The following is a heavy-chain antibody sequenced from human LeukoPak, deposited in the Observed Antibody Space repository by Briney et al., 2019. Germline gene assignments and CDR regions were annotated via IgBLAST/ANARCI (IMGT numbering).Heavy chain of an antibody. Sequence: GGSLRLSCAASGLTFTSYSMNWVRQAPGKGPEWVSTISGGGGSTYYADSVKGRFTISRDNSKNTLYLQVNSLRAEDTAVYYCAKGGKWDVTPFDYWGQGTLVTVSS. CDR2: ISGGGGST. CDR1: GLTFTSYS. CDR3: AKGGKWDVTPFDY. V-gene: IGHV3-23*01. D-gene: IGHD1-26*01. J-gene: IGHJ4*02.